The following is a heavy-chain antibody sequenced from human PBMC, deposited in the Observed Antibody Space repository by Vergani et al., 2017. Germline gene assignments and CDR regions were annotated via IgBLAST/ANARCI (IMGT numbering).Heavy chain of an antibody. CDR1: GYTFTSYG. Sequence: QVQLVQSGAEVKKPGASVKVSCKASGYTFTSYGISWVRQAPGQGLEWMGWINPNSGGTNYAQKFQGRVTMTRDTSISTAYMELSRLRSDDTAVYYCAMYGSGSYYSGVFGYWGQGTLVTVSS. CDR2: INPNSGGT. D-gene: IGHD3-10*01. CDR3: AMYGSGSYYSGVFGY. J-gene: IGHJ4*02. V-gene: IGHV1-2*02.